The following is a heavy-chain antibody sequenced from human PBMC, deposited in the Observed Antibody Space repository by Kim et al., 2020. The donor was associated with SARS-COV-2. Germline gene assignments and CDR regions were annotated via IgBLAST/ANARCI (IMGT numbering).Heavy chain of an antibody. Sequence: SVKVSCKASGGTFSSYAISWVRQAPGQGLEWMGGIIPIFGTANYAQKFQGRVTITADESTSTAYMELSSLRSEDTAVYYCARGVGEGIAVAGHWYFDLWGRGTLVTVSS. CDR3: ARGVGEGIAVAGHWYFDL. CDR1: GGTFSSYA. V-gene: IGHV1-69*13. J-gene: IGHJ2*01. D-gene: IGHD6-19*01. CDR2: IIPIFGTA.